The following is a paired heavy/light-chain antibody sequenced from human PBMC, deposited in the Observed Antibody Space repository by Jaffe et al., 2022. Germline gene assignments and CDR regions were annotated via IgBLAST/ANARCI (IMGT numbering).Light chain of an antibody. Sequence: AIQLTQSPSSLSASVGDRVTITCRASQGISSALAWYQQKPGKAPKLLIYDASSLESGVPSRFSGSGSGTDFTLTISSLQPEDFATYYCQQFNSYPCAFGGGTKVEIK. CDR2: DAS. CDR1: QGISSA. CDR3: QQFNSYPCA. J-gene: IGKJ4*01. V-gene: IGKV1-13*02.
Heavy chain of an antibody. D-gene: IGHD3-3*01. V-gene: IGHV3-21*01. J-gene: IGHJ2*01. CDR3: ARDLRTYYDFWSGSYWYFDL. Sequence: EVQLVESGGGLVKPGGSLRLSCAASGFTFSSYSMNWVRQAPGKGLEWVSSISSSSSYIYYADSVKGRFTISRDNAKNSLYLQMNSLRAEDTAVYYCARDLRTYYDFWSGSYWYFDLWGRGTLVTVSS. CDR1: GFTFSSYS. CDR2: ISSSSSYI.